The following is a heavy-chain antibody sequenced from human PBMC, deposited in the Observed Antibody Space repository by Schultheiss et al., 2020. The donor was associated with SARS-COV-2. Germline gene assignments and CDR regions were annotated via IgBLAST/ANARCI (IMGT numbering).Heavy chain of an antibody. CDR1: GYTFTSYA. Sequence: ASVKVSCKASGYTFTSYAMHWVRQAPGQRLEWMGWINAGNGNTKYSQKFQGRVTITRDTSASTAYMELSSLRSEDTAVYYCARDVAVLLWFGELLASSDYYYGMDVWGQGTTVTVSS. CDR2: INAGNGNT. CDR3: ARDVAVLLWFGELLASSDYYYGMDV. J-gene: IGHJ6*02. V-gene: IGHV1-3*01. D-gene: IGHD3-10*01.